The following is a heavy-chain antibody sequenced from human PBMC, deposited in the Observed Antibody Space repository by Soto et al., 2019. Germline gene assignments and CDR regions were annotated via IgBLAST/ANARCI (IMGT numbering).Heavy chain of an antibody. J-gene: IGHJ4*02. V-gene: IGHV4-59*04. D-gene: IGHD3-10*01. Sequence: PSETLSLTCTVSGGSISSYYWSWIRQPPGKGLEWIGYIYYSGSTYYNPSLKSRVTISVDTSKNQFSLKLSSVTAADTAVYYCARHPEWSYGYGSGSYDLYFDYWGQGTLVTVSS. CDR3: ARHPEWSYGYGSGSYDLYFDY. CDR2: IYYSGST. CDR1: GGSISSYY.